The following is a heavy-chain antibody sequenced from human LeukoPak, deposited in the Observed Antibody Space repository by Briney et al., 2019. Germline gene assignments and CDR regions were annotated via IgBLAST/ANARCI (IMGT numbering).Heavy chain of an antibody. CDR1: GFTFRSYS. Sequence: HTGGSLRLSCEASGFTFRSYSMNWVRQAPGKGLEWVSYISSSSSTIYYADSVKGRFTISRDNAKNSLYLQMNSLRDEDTAVYYCARDRLRGDDRRYFDYWGQGALVTVSS. J-gene: IGHJ4*02. D-gene: IGHD4-17*01. CDR3: ARDRLRGDDRRYFDY. CDR2: ISSSSSTI. V-gene: IGHV3-48*02.